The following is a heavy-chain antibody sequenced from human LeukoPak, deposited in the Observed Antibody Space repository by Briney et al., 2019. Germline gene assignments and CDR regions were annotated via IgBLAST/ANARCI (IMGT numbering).Heavy chain of an antibody. CDR1: GYTFTGYY. CDR2: INPNSGGT. Sequence: GASVKVSCKASGYTFTGYYMHWVRQAPGQGLEWMGWINPNSGGTNYTQKFQGRVTMTRDTSISTAYMELSRLRSDDTAVYYCACLPPRTTGAFDIWGQGTMVTVSS. CDR3: ACLPPRTTGAFDI. J-gene: IGHJ3*02. D-gene: IGHD1-14*01. V-gene: IGHV1-2*02.